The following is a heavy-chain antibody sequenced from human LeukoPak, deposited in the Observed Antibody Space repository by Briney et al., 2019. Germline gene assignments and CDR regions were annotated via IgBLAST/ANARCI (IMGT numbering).Heavy chain of an antibody. Sequence: PGGSLRLSCAASGFTFSTYAMSWVRQAPGKGLEWVSAITGSADRTHYADSVKGRFTISRDNSKNIVYLQVNSLRAKDTAVYFCARPQVVVLNPFDYWGQGTLVTVSS. D-gene: IGHD3-10*01. CDR2: ITGSADRT. CDR3: ARPQVVVLNPFDY. J-gene: IGHJ4*02. V-gene: IGHV3-23*01. CDR1: GFTFSTYA.